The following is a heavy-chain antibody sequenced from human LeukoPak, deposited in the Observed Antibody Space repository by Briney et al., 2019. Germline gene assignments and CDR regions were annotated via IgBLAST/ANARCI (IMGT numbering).Heavy chain of an antibody. V-gene: IGHV1-2*02. D-gene: IGHD6-19*01. CDR1: GYTFTGYY. Sequence: ASVKVSCKASGYTFTGYYIHWVRQAPGQGLEWMGWINPNSGGTNYAQKFQGRVTMTRDTSVSTAYMELSRLRSDDTAVYYCARKASSGYYDYWGQGTLVTVSS. CDR3: ARKASSGYYDY. CDR2: INPNSGGT. J-gene: IGHJ4*02.